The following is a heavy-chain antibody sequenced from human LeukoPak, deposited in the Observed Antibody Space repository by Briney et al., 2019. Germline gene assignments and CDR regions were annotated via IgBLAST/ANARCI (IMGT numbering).Heavy chain of an antibody. CDR1: GFTFSGHG. Sequence: GGSLRLSCAASGFTFSGHGMHWVRRAPGKGLEWVALISYDGRIKSYADPVKGRFTISRDNSKNTLYLEMNSLLDEDTGVFYCARWTGSNGGGSYDRWGQGTLVTVSS. CDR3: ARWTGSNGGGSYDR. J-gene: IGHJ5*02. CDR2: ISYDGRIK. V-gene: IGHV3-33*01. D-gene: IGHD2-21*01.